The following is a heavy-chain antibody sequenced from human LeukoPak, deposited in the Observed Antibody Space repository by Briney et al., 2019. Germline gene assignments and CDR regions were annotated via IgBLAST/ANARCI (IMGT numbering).Heavy chain of an antibody. J-gene: IGHJ4*02. CDR2: ISGSGGST. D-gene: IGHD3-3*01. CDR3: AKSRGYDFWSGYGS. Sequence: GGSLRLSCAASGFTLSSYAMSWVRQAPGKGLEWVSAISGSGGSTYYADSVKGRFTISRDNSKNTLYLQMNSLRAEDTAVYYCAKSRGYDFWSGYGSWGQGTLVTVSS. CDR1: GFTLSSYA. V-gene: IGHV3-23*01.